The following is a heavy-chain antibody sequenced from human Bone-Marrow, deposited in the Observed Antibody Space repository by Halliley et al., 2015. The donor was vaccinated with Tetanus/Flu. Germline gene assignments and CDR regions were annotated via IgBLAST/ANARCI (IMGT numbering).Heavy chain of an antibody. J-gene: IGHJ4*02. Sequence: SLRLSCAASGFSVSNNYMNWVRQAPGKGLEWVSLIYSDGTTYYADSVKGRFAISRDISKNTLSLQMNSLRADDTAVYYCAREISGSLRGALDYWGQGTLVTVSS. CDR1: GFSVSNNY. CDR3: AREISGSLRGALDY. V-gene: IGHV3-53*01. CDR2: IYSDGTT. D-gene: IGHD3-10*01.